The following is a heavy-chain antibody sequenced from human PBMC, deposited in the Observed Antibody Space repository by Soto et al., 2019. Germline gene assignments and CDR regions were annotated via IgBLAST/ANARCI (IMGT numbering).Heavy chain of an antibody. CDR2: INHSGST. CDR1: GGSFSGYY. CDR3: ARGITMVRGVILRRSYYGMDV. D-gene: IGHD3-10*01. Sequence: PSETLSLTCAVYGGSFSGYYWSWIRQPPGKGLEWIGEINHSGSTNYNPSLKSRVTISVDTSKNQFSLKLSSVTAADTAVYYCARGITMVRGVILRRSYYGMDVWGQGTTVTVS. V-gene: IGHV4-34*01. J-gene: IGHJ6*02.